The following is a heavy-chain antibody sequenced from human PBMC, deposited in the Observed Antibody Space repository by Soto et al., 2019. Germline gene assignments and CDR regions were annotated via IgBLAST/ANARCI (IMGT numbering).Heavy chain of an antibody. J-gene: IGHJ6*02. CDR1: GGPITNY. V-gene: IGHV4-31*03. CDR2: IYDSGST. D-gene: IGHD6-13*01. Sequence: PSETLSLTCTVSGGPITNYWSWIRQHPGKGLEWIGYIYDSGSTYYNPSLKSRVTMSLDTSKNQLSLKLTSVTAADTAMYYCARTSAAGKYHYGMDVWGQGTTVTVSS. CDR3: ARTSAAGKYHYGMDV.